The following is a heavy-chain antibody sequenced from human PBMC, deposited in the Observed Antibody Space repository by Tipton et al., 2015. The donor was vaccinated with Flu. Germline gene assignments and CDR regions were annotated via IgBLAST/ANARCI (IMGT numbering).Heavy chain of an antibody. CDR3: ARNDHMGPYDF. CDR2: MHYGGSA. Sequence: TLSLTCTVSGGSISGYYWSWIRQPPGKGLEWIGYMHYGGSANYSPSLKSRVTISLDTSKNQFSLWLSSVTTADTAVYYCARNDHMGPYDFWGQGSLVTVSS. CDR1: GGSISGYY. D-gene: IGHD1-1*01. V-gene: IGHV4-59*07. J-gene: IGHJ4*02.